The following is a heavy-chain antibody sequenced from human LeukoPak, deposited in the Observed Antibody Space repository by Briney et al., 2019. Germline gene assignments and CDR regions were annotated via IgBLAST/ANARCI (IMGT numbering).Heavy chain of an antibody. CDR3: DV. Sequence: SETLSLTCSVSGDSIDSSSSYWAWIRQPPGRGLDWIGTMSYSGSTYYNSSLKSRVTISVAPSNNQFSLRLTSVTAADTAVYYMDVWGTGTTVTVSS. CDR2: MSYSGST. CDR1: GDSIDSSSSY. V-gene: IGHV4-39*07. J-gene: IGHJ6*04.